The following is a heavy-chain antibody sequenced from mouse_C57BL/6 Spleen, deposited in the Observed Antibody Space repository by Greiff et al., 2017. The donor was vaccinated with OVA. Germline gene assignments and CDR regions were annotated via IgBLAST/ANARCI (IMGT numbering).Heavy chain of an antibody. CDR3: IREGNYYGISYDAMDY. CDR1: GYTFTSYW. V-gene: IGHV1-5*01. CDR2: IYPGNSDT. Sequence: EVQLQESGTVLARPGASVKMSCKTSGYTFTSYWMHWVKQRPGQGLEWIGAIYPGNSDTSYNQKFKGKATLTAVTSASTAYMELSSLTNEDSAVYYCIREGNYYGISYDAMDYWGQGTSVTVSS. D-gene: IGHD1-1*01. J-gene: IGHJ4*01.